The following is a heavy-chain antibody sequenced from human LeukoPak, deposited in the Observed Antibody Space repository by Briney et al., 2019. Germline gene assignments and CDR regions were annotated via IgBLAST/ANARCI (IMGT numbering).Heavy chain of an antibody. CDR1: GFTVTSND. V-gene: IGHV3-66*01. J-gene: IGHJ5*02. D-gene: IGHD1-26*01. Sequence: PGGCLRISCAASGFTVTSNDMSWVRQAPGKGLEWVSVIDSGGRAYYTDSVKGRFTISRDNSKNTLYLQMNNLRAEDTAVYYCAKEEDRWEWFDPRGQGTLVTVSS. CDR2: IDSGGRA. CDR3: AKEEDRWEWFDP.